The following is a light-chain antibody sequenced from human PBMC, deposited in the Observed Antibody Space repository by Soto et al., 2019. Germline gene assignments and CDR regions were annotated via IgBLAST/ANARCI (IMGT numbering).Light chain of an antibody. V-gene: IGLV4-69*01. CDR2: LNSDGSH. J-gene: IGLJ2*01. Sequence: QLVLTQSPSASASLGASVKLTCTLSSGHSSYAIAWHQQQPEKGPRYLMKLNSDGSHSKGDGIPDRFSGCSSGAERYLTISSLPSEDEADSYCQIWGSGIRVSGGGPKVTVL. CDR1: SGHSSYA. CDR3: QIWGSGIRV.